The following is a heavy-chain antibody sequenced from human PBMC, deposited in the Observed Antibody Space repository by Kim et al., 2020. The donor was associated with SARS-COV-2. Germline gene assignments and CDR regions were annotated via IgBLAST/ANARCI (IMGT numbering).Heavy chain of an antibody. V-gene: IGHV4-34*01. D-gene: IGHD3-22*01. CDR3: ARGAWYYDSSGYPLRRRMDV. J-gene: IGHJ6*02. Sequence: RVTISVDTSKNQFSLKLSSVTAADTAVYYCARGAWYYDSSGYPLRRRMDVWGQGTTVTVSS.